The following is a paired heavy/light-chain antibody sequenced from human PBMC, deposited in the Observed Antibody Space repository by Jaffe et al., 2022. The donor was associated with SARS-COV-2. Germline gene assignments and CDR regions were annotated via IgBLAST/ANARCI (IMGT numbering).Heavy chain of an antibody. D-gene: IGHD3-22*01. V-gene: IGHV1-18*01. J-gene: IGHJ4*02. CDR3: VRDWARYDNSAHEDDC. Sequence: QVQLVQSGAEVRKPGASVKVSCKASGYTFTNYGISWVRQAPGQGLEWMGWISAYNGDTNYAQKFQGRVTMTTDISTNTAYMELRSLRSDDTAVYYCVRDWARYDNSAHEDDCWGQGTLVTVSS. CDR2: ISAYNGDT. CDR1: GYTFTNYG.
Light chain of an antibody. J-gene: IGKJ2*01. CDR1: QSVFYSSNNENY. Sequence: DIVMTQSPDSLAVSLGERATINCKSSQSVFYSSNNENYLAWYQQKPGQPPNVLIYWASTRKSGVPDRFSGSGSGTDFTLTISSLQAEDVAVYYCQQYYSPPYTFGQGTKLEIK. V-gene: IGKV4-1*01. CDR3: QQYYSPPYT. CDR2: WAS.